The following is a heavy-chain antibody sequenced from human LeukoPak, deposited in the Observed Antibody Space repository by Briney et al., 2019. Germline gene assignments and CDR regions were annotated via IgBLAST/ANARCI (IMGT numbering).Heavy chain of an antibody. J-gene: IGHJ4*02. D-gene: IGHD3-3*01. CDR2: ISWNSGSI. Sequence: GRSLRLSCAASGFTFDDYAMHWVRQAPGKGLEWVSGISWNSGSIGYADSVKGRFTISRDNAKNSLYLQMNSLRAEDTALYYCAKGHYYDFWSGYFSWGQGTLVTVSS. CDR1: GFTFDDYA. CDR3: AKGHYYDFWSGYFS. V-gene: IGHV3-9*01.